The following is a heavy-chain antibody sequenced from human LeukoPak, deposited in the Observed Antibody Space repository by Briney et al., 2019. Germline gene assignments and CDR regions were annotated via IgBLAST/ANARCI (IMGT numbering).Heavy chain of an antibody. V-gene: IGHV3-23*01. CDR3: AKDWALRYFDWLHYFDY. CDR2: ISGSGGST. D-gene: IGHD3-9*01. CDR1: GFTFSSYA. J-gene: IGHJ4*02. Sequence: GGSLRLSCAASGFTFSSYAMSWVRQAPGKGLEWVSAISGSGGSTYYADSVKGRFTISRDNSKNTLYLQMNSLRAEDTAVYYCAKDWALRYFDWLHYFDYWGQGTLVTVSS.